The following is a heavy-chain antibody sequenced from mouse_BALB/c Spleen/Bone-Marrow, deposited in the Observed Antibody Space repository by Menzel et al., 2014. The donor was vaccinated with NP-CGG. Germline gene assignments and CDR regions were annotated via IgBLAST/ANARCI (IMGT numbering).Heavy chain of an antibody. Sequence: EVKLMESGPELVKPGASVKILCKASGYTFTDYNMDWVKQSHGKSLEWIGDINPNNGGTIYNQKFKGKATLTVDKSSSTAYMELRSLTSEDTAVYYCARGELGRFACWGQGTLVTVSA. J-gene: IGHJ3*01. CDR2: INPNNGGT. V-gene: IGHV1-18*01. D-gene: IGHD4-1*01. CDR1: GYTFTDYN. CDR3: ARGELGRFAC.